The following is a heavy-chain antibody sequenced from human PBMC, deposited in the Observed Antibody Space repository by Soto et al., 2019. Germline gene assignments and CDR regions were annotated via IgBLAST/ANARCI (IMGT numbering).Heavy chain of an antibody. D-gene: IGHD3-3*01. J-gene: IGHJ6*02. Sequence: PGGSLRLSCAASGFTFNSYAMTWVRQAPGKGLEWVSAISGSGFSTYYADSVKGRFTISRDNSKNTLYLQMNSLRAEDTAVYYCAKDVDGLEWLYYYGMDVWGQGTTVTVSS. V-gene: IGHV3-23*01. CDR2: ISGSGFST. CDR3: AKDVDGLEWLYYYGMDV. CDR1: GFTFNSYA.